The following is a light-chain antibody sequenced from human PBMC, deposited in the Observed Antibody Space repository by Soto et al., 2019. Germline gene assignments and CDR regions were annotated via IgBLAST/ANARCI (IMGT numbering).Light chain of an antibody. CDR2: EVT. CDR1: SSDVGGYDY. V-gene: IGLV2-14*01. J-gene: IGLJ1*01. CDR3: TSYTSSSTQV. Sequence: QSALTQPASVSGSPGQSITISCTVTSSDVGGYDYVSWYQQHPGTAPRLIIFEVTNRPSGVSNRFSGSKSGNTASLTISGLQAEDEADYYCTSYTSSSTQVFGTGTKVTVL.